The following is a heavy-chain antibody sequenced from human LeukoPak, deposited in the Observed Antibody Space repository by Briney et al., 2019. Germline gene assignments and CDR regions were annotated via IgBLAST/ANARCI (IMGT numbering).Heavy chain of an antibody. Sequence: GGSLRLSCAASGYTFSAYYMSWIRQAPGKGLEWVSSISSSSSYIYYADSVKGRFTISRDNAKNSLYLQMNSLRAEDTAVYYCARDSDYYGSGSYYKTENWGQGTLVTVSS. D-gene: IGHD3-10*01. J-gene: IGHJ4*02. V-gene: IGHV3-11*06. CDR3: ARDSDYYGSGSYYKTEN. CDR1: GYTFSAYY. CDR2: ISSSSSYI.